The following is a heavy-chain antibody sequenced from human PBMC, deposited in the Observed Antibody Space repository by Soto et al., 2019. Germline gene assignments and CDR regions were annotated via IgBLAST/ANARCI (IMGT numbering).Heavy chain of an antibody. J-gene: IGHJ5*02. V-gene: IGHV1-69*13. Sequence: ASVKVSCKASGGTFSSYAISWVRQAPGQGLEWMGGIIPIFGTANYAQKFQGRVTITADESTSTAYMELSSLRSEDTAVYYCAREITIFGKQGFDPWGQGTLVTVSS. CDR3: AREITIFGKQGFDP. CDR1: GGTFSSYA. D-gene: IGHD3-3*01. CDR2: IIPIFGTA.